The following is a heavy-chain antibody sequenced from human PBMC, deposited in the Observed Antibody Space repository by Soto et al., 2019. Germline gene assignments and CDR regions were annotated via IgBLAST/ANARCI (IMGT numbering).Heavy chain of an antibody. CDR3: ARVYSGSYSDY. CDR1: GGSISSSNW. CDR2: IFHSGST. J-gene: IGHJ4*02. V-gene: IGHV4-4*02. Sequence: SETLSLTCTVSGGSISSSNWWSWVRQPPGKGLEWIGEIFHSGSTHYNPSLKTRVTISVDKSKNQFSLKLISVTAADTAVYYCARVYSGSYSDYWGQGTLVTVSS. D-gene: IGHD1-26*01.